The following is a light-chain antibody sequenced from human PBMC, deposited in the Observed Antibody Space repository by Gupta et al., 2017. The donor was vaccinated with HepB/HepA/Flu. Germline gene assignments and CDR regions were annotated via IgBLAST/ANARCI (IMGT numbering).Light chain of an antibody. CDR1: HGLSRW. CDR3: QQRSNWPPEPS. Sequence: VLTQSLATLSLSPVDPATLSCVASHGLSRWLAWFKQKPGQAPRRLIYDSSTRATGIPPRFSGSWSHTDFTRTSKRLETEDFAGYYGQQRSNWPPEPSFGGGTKVGIK. V-gene: IGKV3-11*01. J-gene: IGKJ4*01. CDR2: DSS.